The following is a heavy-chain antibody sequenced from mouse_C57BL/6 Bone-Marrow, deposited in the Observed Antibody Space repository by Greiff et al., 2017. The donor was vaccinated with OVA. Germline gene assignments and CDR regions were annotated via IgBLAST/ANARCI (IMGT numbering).Heavy chain of an antibody. CDR1: GYTFTSYG. V-gene: IGHV1-81*01. CDR3: ARGVLRYWYFDV. Sequence: QVQLKQSGAELARPGASVKLSCKASGYTFTSYGISWVKQRTGQGLEWIGEIYPRSGNTYYNEKFKGKATLTADKSSSTAYMELRSLTSEDSAVYFCARGVLRYWYFDVWGTGTTVTVSS. J-gene: IGHJ1*03. CDR2: IYPRSGNT. D-gene: IGHD1-1*01.